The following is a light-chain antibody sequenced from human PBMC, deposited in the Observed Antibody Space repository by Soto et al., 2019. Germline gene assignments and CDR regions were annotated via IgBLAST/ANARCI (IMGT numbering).Light chain of an antibody. V-gene: IGLV2-14*01. J-gene: IGLJ2*01. CDR2: DVS. CDR1: SSDVGGYNY. Sequence: QSALTQPVSVSGSPGQSITISCTGTSSDVGGYNYVSWYQQQPGKAPKLMIYDVSNRPSGVSNRFSGSKSCNTASLTISGLQAEDEAYYYCSSYTSSTVVFGGGTKLTVL. CDR3: SSYTSSTVV.